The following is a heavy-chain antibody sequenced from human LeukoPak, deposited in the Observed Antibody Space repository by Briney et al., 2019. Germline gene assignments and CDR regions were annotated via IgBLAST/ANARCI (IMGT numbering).Heavy chain of an antibody. CDR1: GFTFSSYS. D-gene: IGHD5/OR15-5a*01. J-gene: IGHJ4*02. V-gene: IGHV3-21*04. CDR3: AKKVGLVSAPLWYFDV. CDR2: ISSSSSYI. Sequence: PGGSLRLSCAASGFTFSSYSMNWVRQAPGKGLEWVSSISSSSSYIYYADSVKGRFTVSRDNSKNTLFLQMNSLRAEDTATYYCAKKVGLVSAPLWYFDVWGQGTLVDVSS.